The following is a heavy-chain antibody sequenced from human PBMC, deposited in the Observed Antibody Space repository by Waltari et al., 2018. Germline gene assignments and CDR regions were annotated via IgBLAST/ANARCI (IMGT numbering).Heavy chain of an antibody. J-gene: IGHJ4*02. Sequence: QVQLVQSGAEVKTPGASVKVSCKASGYTFTSSAMHWVRQAPGQRLEWMGWINAGNGNTKYSQKFQGRVTITMDTSASTAYMELSSLRSEDTAVYYCARGPLGYSNYSPFDYWGQGTLVTVSS. CDR3: ARGPLGYSNYSPFDY. CDR1: GYTFTSSA. CDR2: INAGNGNT. V-gene: IGHV1-3*01. D-gene: IGHD4-4*01.